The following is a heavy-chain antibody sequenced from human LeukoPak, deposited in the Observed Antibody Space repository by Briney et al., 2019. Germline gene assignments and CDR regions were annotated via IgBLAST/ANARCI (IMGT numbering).Heavy chain of an antibody. V-gene: IGHV4-59*08. J-gene: IGHJ5*02. CDR1: GGSISSYY. CDR3: ARHSKTYQLLQGWFDP. D-gene: IGHD2-2*01. CDR2: ISDIGSI. Sequence: SETLSLTCTVSGGSISSYYWSWIRQPPGKGLEWIAYISDIGSINYNPSLKSRVTISLDTSKNQLSLKLRSVTAADTAVYYCARHSKTYQLLQGWFDPWGQGTLVTVSS.